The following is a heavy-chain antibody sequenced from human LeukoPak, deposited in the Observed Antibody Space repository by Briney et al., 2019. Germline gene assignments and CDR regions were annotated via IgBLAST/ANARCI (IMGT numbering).Heavy chain of an antibody. CDR2: IKQDGSEK. D-gene: IGHD2-2*02. J-gene: IGHJ6*02. V-gene: IGHV3-7*01. CDR1: GFTFSSYA. CDR3: ARDIVVVPAAIVYYYGMDV. Sequence: GSLRLSCAASGFTFSSYAMSWVRQAPGKGLEWVANIKQDGSEKYYVDSVKGRFTISRDNAKNSLYLQMNSLRAEDTAVYYCARDIVVVPAAIVYYYGMDVWGQGTTVTVSS.